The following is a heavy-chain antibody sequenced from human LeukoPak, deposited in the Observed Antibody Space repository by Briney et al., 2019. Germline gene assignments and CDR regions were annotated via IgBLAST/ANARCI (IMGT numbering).Heavy chain of an antibody. J-gene: IGHJ4*02. CDR1: GFTFSSYT. D-gene: IGHD7-27*01. CDR3: AKDPNWDRGY. CDR2: IGTSASST. V-gene: IGHV3-23*01. Sequence: PGGSLRLSFATSGFTFSSYTMTWVRQAPGKGLEYVSGIGTSASSTTYADSVKGRFTISRDNSKNTLYLQMNSLRVEDTAVYYCAKDPNWDRGYWGQGTLVTVFS.